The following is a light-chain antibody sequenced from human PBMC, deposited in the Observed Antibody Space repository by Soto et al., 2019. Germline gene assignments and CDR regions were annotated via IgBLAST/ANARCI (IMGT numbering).Light chain of an antibody. J-gene: IGKJ1*01. CDR1: QSVGIN. CDR2: SAS. V-gene: IGKV3-15*01. CDR3: PQYNAWPPGA. Sequence: EMVMTQSPGTLSVSPGERATLSCRASQSVGINLAWYQQKPGQPPRLLIFSASTRATGIPPRFSGSGSGTDFTLTISGLESEDFAVYYCPQYNAWPPGAFGQGTKVEVK.